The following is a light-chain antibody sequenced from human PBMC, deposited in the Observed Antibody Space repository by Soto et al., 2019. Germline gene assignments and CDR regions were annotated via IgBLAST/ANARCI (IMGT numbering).Light chain of an antibody. CDR3: QKYDSAPT. CDR1: QTVSSN. Sequence: EIVMTQSPATLSVSPGERATLSCRASQTVSSNLAWYQQKLGQVPRLLIYGASTRATGIPDRFSGSGSGTEFTLTISSLQPEDVASYYCQKYDSAPTFGPGTKVDIK. V-gene: IGKV3-15*01. J-gene: IGKJ1*01. CDR2: GAS.